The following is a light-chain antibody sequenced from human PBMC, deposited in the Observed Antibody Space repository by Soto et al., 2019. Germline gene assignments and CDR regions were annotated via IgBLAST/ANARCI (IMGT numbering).Light chain of an antibody. CDR2: EVS. J-gene: IGLJ1*01. Sequence: QSVLTQPSSVSGSPGQSITISCTGTSSDVGGHNYVSWYQQHPGKAPKLMIYEVSYWPSGVSNRFSGSKAGNTASLTISGLQAEDEAAYYCSSYTSRTTLVFGTGTK. CDR3: SSYTSRTTLV. CDR1: SSDVGGHNY. V-gene: IGLV2-14*01.